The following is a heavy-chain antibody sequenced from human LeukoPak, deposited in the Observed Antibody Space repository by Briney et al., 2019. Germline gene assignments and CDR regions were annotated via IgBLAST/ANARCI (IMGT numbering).Heavy chain of an antibody. Sequence: SETLSLTCAVYGGSFSGYYWSWIRQPPGKGLEWIGEINHSGSTNYNPSLKSRVTISVDTSKNQFSLKLSSVTAADTAVYYCARGRVTMVRGAPPPGYCYCGMDVWGQGTTVTVSS. D-gene: IGHD3-10*01. CDR1: GGSFSGYY. CDR3: ARGRVTMVRGAPPPGYCYCGMDV. V-gene: IGHV4-34*01. J-gene: IGHJ6*02. CDR2: INHSGST.